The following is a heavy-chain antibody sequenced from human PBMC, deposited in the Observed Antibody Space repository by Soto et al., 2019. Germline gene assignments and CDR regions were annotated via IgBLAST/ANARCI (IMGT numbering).Heavy chain of an antibody. D-gene: IGHD5-18*01. V-gene: IGHV1-18*01. CDR3: ARAVGDTAMVPPYGHYYYYGMDV. Sequence: QVQLVQSGAEVKKPGASVKVSCKASGYTFTSYGISWVRQAPGQGLEWMGWISAYNGNTNYAQKLQGRVTMTTDTSTSTADMELRSLRSDDTAVYYCARAVGDTAMVPPYGHYYYYGMDVWGQGTTVTVSS. J-gene: IGHJ6*02. CDR2: ISAYNGNT. CDR1: GYTFTSYG.